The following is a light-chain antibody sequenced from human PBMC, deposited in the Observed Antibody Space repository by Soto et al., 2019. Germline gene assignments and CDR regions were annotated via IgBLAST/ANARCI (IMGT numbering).Light chain of an antibody. V-gene: IGKV1-27*01. CDR2: AAS. J-gene: IGKJ4*01. CDR1: QDINIY. CDR3: QRYGGAAPT. Sequence: DIQMTQSPSSLSASVGDRVTITCRAGQDINIYLSWYQQKPGKVPKLLISAASTLQSGVPSRLSGSGSGTDFTLTIRRLRPEEVRRYYFQRYGGAAPTFGGGTKVEIK.